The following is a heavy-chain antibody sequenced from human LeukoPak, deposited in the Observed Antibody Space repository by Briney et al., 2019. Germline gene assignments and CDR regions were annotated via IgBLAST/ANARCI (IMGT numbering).Heavy chain of an antibody. CDR3: ARDAHYDILTGWFDY. Sequence: ASVKVSCKASGYTFTSYYMHWVRQAPGQGLEWMGIINPSGGSTSYAQKSQGRVTMTRDTSTSTVYMELSSLRSEDSAVYYCARDAHYDILTGWFDYWGQGTLVTVSS. CDR1: GYTFTSYY. D-gene: IGHD3-9*01. J-gene: IGHJ4*02. CDR2: INPSGGST. V-gene: IGHV1-46*01.